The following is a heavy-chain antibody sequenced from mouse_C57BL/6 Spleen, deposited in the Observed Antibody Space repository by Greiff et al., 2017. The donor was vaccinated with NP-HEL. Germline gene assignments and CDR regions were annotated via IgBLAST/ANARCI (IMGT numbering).Heavy chain of an antibody. V-gene: IGHV2-6*01. Sequence: QVQLQQSGPGLVAPSQSLSITCTVSGFSLTSYGVDWVRQSPGKGLEWLGVIWGVGSTNSNSALKSRLSISKDNSKSQVFLKMNSLHTDDTAMYYCARSPYENAMDYWGQGTSVTVSS. CDR1: GFSLTSYG. CDR3: ARSPYENAMDY. D-gene: IGHD2-3*01. J-gene: IGHJ4*01. CDR2: IWGVGST.